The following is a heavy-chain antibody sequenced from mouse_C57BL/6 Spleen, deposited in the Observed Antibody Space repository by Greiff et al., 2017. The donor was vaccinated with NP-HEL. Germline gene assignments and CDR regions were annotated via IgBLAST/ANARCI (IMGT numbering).Heavy chain of an antibody. J-gene: IGHJ3*01. CDR2: IDPENGDT. Sequence: EVKVEESGAELVRPGASVKLSCTASGFNIKDDYMHWVKQRPEQGLEWIGWIDPENGDTEYASKFQGKATITADTSSNTAYLQLSSLTSEDTAVYYCTRYSNYTFAYWGQGTLVTVSA. V-gene: IGHV14-4*01. CDR1: GFNIKDDY. CDR3: TRYSNYTFAY. D-gene: IGHD2-5*01.